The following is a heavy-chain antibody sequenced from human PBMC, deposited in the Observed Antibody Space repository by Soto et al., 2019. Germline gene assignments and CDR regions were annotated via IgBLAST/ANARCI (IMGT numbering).Heavy chain of an antibody. CDR3: GRGGSWEKVDS. Sequence: QVQLVQSGAEVKKPGSSVKVSCKASGGTVHNSAISWVRQAPGQGLEWMGGIIVIFGPAIYAQKFQGRVTITADESTNTAFPDLNSLRSDDTAVYYCGRGGSWEKVDSWGPGTLVTVSS. CDR2: IIVIFGPA. CDR1: GGTVHNSA. D-gene: IGHD1-26*01. J-gene: IGHJ4*02. V-gene: IGHV1-69*01.